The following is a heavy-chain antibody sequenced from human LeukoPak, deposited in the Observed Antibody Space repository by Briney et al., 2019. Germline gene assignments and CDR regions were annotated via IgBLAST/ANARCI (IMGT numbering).Heavy chain of an antibody. Sequence: GGSLRLSCAASGFTFSSYSMNWVRQAPGKGLEWVSSISFSGTYIYYADSLKGRITISRDNARRSLFLQMNSLRAEDTAVYYCARHVGISFWGQGTLVTVSS. CDR2: ISFSGTYI. CDR1: GFTFSSYS. J-gene: IGHJ4*02. CDR3: ARHVGISF. D-gene: IGHD7-27*01. V-gene: IGHV3-21*01.